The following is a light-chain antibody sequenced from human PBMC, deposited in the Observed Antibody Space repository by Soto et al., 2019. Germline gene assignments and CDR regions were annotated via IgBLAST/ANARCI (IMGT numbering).Light chain of an antibody. Sequence: EIVLTQSPSTLSLSPGERATLSCGASQSVSSSYLAWYQQKPCLAPRLLIYDASSRDTGIPDRFSGSGSGTGFTLTISRLEPEDFAVYYFQQYGSSPITFGKGTRVEIK. J-gene: IGKJ5*01. V-gene: IGKV3D-20*01. CDR1: QSVSSSY. CDR2: DAS. CDR3: QQYGSSPIT.